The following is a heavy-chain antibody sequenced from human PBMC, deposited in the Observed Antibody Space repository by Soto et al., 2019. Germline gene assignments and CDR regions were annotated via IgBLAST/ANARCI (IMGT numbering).Heavy chain of an antibody. Sequence: QVQLQESGPGLVKPSQTLSLTCTVSGGSISSGGYYWSWIRQHPGKGLEWIGYIYYSGSTYYNPSLQSRVTISVDTSKNQFSLKLSSVTAADTAVYYCAREAPDLGPQPYWYFDLWGRGTLVTVSS. CDR1: GGSISSGGYY. CDR2: IYYSGST. V-gene: IGHV4-31*03. J-gene: IGHJ2*01. D-gene: IGHD7-27*01. CDR3: AREAPDLGPQPYWYFDL.